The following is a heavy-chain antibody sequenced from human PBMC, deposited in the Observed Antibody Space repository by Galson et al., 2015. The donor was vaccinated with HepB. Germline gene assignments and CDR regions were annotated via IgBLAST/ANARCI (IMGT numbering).Heavy chain of an antibody. CDR2: TYYRSKWYS. J-gene: IGHJ4*02. CDR1: GDSVSSNSAV. V-gene: IGHV6-1*01. CDR3: AISTSTWVDF. D-gene: IGHD6-13*01. Sequence: CAISGDSVSSNSAVWNWIRQSPSRGLEWLGRTYYRSKWYSDYAVSVKSRITINPDTSKNQFSLHLNSVTPEDTAVYYCAISTSTWVDFWGPGSLVTVSS.